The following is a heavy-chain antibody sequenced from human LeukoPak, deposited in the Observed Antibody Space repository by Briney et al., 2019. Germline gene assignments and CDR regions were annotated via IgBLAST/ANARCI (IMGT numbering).Heavy chain of an antibody. D-gene: IGHD6-19*01. V-gene: IGHV3-48*03. CDR2: ISSSGSTI. CDR1: GFTFSSYE. J-gene: IGHJ4*02. CDR3: ARETIAVAVPGCFGY. Sequence: GGSLRLSCAASGFTFSSYEMNWVRQAPGKGLEWVSYISSSGSTIYYADSVKGRFTISRDNAKNSLYLQMNSLRAEDTAVYYCARETIAVAVPGCFGYWGQGTLVTVSS.